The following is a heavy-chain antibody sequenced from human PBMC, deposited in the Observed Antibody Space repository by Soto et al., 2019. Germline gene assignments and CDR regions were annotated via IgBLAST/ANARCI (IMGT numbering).Heavy chain of an antibody. D-gene: IGHD6-13*01. V-gene: IGHV1-69*13. CDR2: IIPIFGTA. CDR3: ASAAKRASSSWLEGNWFDP. Sequence: SVKVSCKASGGTFSSYAISWVRQAPGQGLEWMGGIIPIFGTANYAQKFQGRVTITADESTSTAYMELSSLRSEDTAVYYCASAAKRASSSWLEGNWFDPWGQGTLVTVSS. J-gene: IGHJ5*02. CDR1: GGTFSSYA.